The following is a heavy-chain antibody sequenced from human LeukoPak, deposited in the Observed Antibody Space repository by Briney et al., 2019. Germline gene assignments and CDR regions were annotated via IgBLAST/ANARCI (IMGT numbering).Heavy chain of an antibody. CDR1: GGTFSSYA. D-gene: IGHD5-24*01. V-gene: IGHV1-69*05. Sequence: SVKVSCKASGGTFSSYAISWVRQAPGQGLEWMGGIIPIFGTANYAQKFQGRVTITTDESTSAAYMELSSLRSEDTAVYYCARGREMATIFGCYFDYWGQGTLVTVSS. CDR2: IIPIFGTA. J-gene: IGHJ4*02. CDR3: ARGREMATIFGCYFDY.